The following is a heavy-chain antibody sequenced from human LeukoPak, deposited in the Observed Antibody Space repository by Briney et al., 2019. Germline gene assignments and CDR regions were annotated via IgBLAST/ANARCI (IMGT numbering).Heavy chain of an antibody. D-gene: IGHD2-21*02. V-gene: IGHV3-48*03. CDR1: GFSFGSYE. J-gene: IGHJ3*02. CDR3: ARDRSKVTAYDDALDI. CDR2: ISDIGTTT. Sequence: GGCLSLSCVGSGFSFGSYEINWVRQAPGKGLEWVSYISDIGTTTHYADSVKGRFTIFRDNAKNSVYLLMDSLMAEDTAIYYCARDRSKVTAYDDALDIWGQGTMVADSS.